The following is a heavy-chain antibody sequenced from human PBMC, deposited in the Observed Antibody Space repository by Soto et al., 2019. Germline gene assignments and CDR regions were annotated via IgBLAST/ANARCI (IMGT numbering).Heavy chain of an antibody. CDR3: ARGTMDYYDSSGYYPFDY. J-gene: IGHJ4*02. V-gene: IGHV1-8*01. CDR2: MNPNSGNT. D-gene: IGHD3-22*01. Sequence: QGQLVQSVAEVKKPGASVKVSCKASGYTFTSYDINWVRQATGQGLEWMGWMNPNSGNTGYAQKFQGRVTMTRNTSISTAYMELSSLRSEDTAVYYCARGTMDYYDSSGYYPFDYWGQGTLVTVSS. CDR1: GYTFTSYD.